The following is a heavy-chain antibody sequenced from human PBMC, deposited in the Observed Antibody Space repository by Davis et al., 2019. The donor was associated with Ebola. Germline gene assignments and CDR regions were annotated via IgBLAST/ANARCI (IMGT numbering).Heavy chain of an antibody. CDR3: ARAGLAWEWLSHFDY. J-gene: IGHJ4*02. D-gene: IGHD3-3*01. CDR1: GFTFSDYY. Sequence: SLKTPCAASGFTFSDYYMSRNRQAPGKGLEWVSYISTSGSPIYYADSVKARFTISRDNSRNTLYLQMNSLRAEDTAVYYCARAGLAWEWLSHFDYWGQGTLVTVSS. CDR2: ISTSGSPI. V-gene: IGHV3-11*04.